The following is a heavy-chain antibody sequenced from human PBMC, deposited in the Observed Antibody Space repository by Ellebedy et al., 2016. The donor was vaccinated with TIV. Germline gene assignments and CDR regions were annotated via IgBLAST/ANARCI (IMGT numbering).Heavy chain of an antibody. CDR2: IYHSGST. V-gene: IGHV4-30-2*01. CDR1: GGSISSGGYS. J-gene: IGHJ4*02. Sequence: SETLSLTXAVSGGSISSGGYSWSWIRQPPGKGLEWIGYIYHSGSTYYNPSLKSRVTISVDRSKNQFSLKLSSVTAADTAVYYCATFQYVLRFLEWLPHPGGFDYWGQGTLVTVSS. D-gene: IGHD3-3*01. CDR3: ATFQYVLRFLEWLPHPGGFDY.